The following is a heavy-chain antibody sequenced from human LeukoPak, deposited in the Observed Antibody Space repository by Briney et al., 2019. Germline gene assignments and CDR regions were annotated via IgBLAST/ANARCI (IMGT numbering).Heavy chain of an antibody. D-gene: IGHD3-22*01. V-gene: IGHV3-48*03. CDR2: ISSSGSTI. CDR3: ARDVSYDSSGDAFDI. Sequence: GGSLRLSCAASGFTFSSYEMNWVRQAPGKGLEWVSYISSSGSTIYYADSVKGRFTISRDNAQNSLFLQMRSLRADDTAVYYCARDVSYDSSGDAFDIWGQGTMVTVSS. CDR1: GFTFSSYE. J-gene: IGHJ3*02.